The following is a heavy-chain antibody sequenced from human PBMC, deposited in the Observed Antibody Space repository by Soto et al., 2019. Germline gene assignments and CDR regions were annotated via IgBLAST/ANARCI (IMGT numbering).Heavy chain of an antibody. Sequence: GASVKVSCKASGGTFSSYAISWVRQAPGQGLEWMGGIIPIFGTANYAQKFQGRVTITADESTSTAYMELSSLGSEDTAVYYCATPYDKSTGGAFDIWGQGTMVTVS. CDR2: IIPIFGTA. D-gene: IGHD1-1*01. J-gene: IGHJ3*02. CDR1: GGTFSSYA. CDR3: ATPYDKSTGGAFDI. V-gene: IGHV1-69*13.